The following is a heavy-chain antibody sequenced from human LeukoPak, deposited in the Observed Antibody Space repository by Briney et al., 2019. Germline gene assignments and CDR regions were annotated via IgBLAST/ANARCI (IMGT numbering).Heavy chain of an antibody. CDR2: MNPNSGNT. CDR3: ARVPLRYFGAFDI. D-gene: IGHD3-9*01. V-gene: IGHV1-8*01. J-gene: IGHJ3*02. Sequence: ASVKVSCKASGYTFTSCDINWVRQATGQGLEWMGWMNPNSGNTGYAQKFQGRVTMTRNTSISTAYMELSSLRSEDTAVYYCARVPLRYFGAFDIWGQGTMVTVSS. CDR1: GYTFTSCD.